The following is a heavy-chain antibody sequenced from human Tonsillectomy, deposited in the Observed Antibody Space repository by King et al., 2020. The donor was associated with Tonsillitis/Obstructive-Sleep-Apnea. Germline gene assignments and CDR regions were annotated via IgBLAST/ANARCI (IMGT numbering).Heavy chain of an antibody. V-gene: IGHV3-49*05. D-gene: IGHD6-13*01. CDR3: TRARYSSSWFYFDY. J-gene: IGHJ4*02. Sequence: VQLVESGGGLVKPGRSLRLSCTTSGFTFGDYPMSWFRQAPGEGLEGVGFIRGEDYGGTTEYAASLKGRFTISRDDSKSIAYLQMNSLKTEDTAVYYCTRARYSSSWFYFDYWGQGTLVTVSS. CDR1: GFTFGDYP. CDR2: IRGEDYGGTT.